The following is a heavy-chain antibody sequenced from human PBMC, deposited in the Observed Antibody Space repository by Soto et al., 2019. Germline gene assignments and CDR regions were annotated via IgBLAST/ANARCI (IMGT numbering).Heavy chain of an antibody. CDR3: ARSAGAMRRNAFDI. V-gene: IGHV3-30-3*01. Sequence: QVQLVESGGGVVQPGRSLRLSCAASGFTFSSYAMHWVRQAPGKGLEWVAVISYDGSNKYYADSVKGRFTISRDNSKNTLYLQMNSLRAEDTAVYYCARSAGAMRRNAFDIWGQGTMVTVSS. CDR2: ISYDGSNK. CDR1: GFTFSSYA. J-gene: IGHJ3*02. D-gene: IGHD3-16*01.